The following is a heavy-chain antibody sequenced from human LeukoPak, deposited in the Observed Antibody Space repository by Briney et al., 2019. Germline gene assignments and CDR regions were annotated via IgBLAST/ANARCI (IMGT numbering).Heavy chain of an antibody. CDR1: GFTFSSYG. CDR3: ARESGLWFGEPIDY. J-gene: IGHJ4*02. CDR2: IWYDGSNK. D-gene: IGHD3-10*01. V-gene: IGHV3-33*01. Sequence: GGSLRLSCAASGFTFSSYGMHWVRQAPGKGLEWVAVIWYDGSNKYYADSVKGRFTISRDNSKNTLYLQMNSLRAEDTAVYYCARESGLWFGEPIDYWGQGTLVTVSS.